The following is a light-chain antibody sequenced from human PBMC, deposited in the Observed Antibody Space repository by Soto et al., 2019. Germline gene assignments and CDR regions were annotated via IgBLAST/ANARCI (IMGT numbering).Light chain of an antibody. CDR3: QHDNSYSES. Sequence: DIQMTQSPSTLSGSVGDRVTITCRASQTISSWLAWYQHKPGKAPKLLIYKASTLKSGVPSRFSGSGSGTEFTLTVSSLQPYDFATYFCQHDNSYSESFRQGPKVEFK. V-gene: IGKV1-5*03. CDR2: KAS. J-gene: IGKJ1*01. CDR1: QTISSW.